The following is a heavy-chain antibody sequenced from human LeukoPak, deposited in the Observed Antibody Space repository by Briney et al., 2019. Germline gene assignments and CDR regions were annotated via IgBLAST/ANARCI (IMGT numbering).Heavy chain of an antibody. CDR2: ISSSSSYI. CDR1: GFTFSSYS. CDR3: AMSIAAAGTGAFDI. J-gene: IGHJ3*02. V-gene: IGHV3-21*01. D-gene: IGHD6-25*01. Sequence: GGSLRLSCAASGFTFSSYSMNWVRQAPGKGLEWVSSISSSSSYIYYADSVKSRFTISRDNAKNSLYLQMNSLRAEDTAVYYCAMSIAAAGTGAFDIWGQGTMVTVSS.